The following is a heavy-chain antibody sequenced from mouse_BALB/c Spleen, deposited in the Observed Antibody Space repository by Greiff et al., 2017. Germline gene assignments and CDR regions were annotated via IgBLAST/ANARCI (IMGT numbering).Heavy chain of an antibody. Sequence: VHLVESGAELARPGASVKLSCKASGYTFTSYWMQWVKQRPGQGLEWIGAIYPGDGDTRYTQKFKGKATLTADKSSSTAYMQLSSLASEDSAVYYCARDGNAMDYWGQGTSVTVSS. D-gene: IGHD2-3*01. CDR2: IYPGDGDT. CDR1: GYTFTSYW. CDR3: ARDGNAMDY. V-gene: IGHV1-87*01. J-gene: IGHJ4*01.